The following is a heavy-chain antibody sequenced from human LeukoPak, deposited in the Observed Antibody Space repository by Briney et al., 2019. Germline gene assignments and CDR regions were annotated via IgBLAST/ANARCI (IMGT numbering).Heavy chain of an antibody. Sequence: GGSLRLSCAASGFTFSSYGMHWVRQAPGKGLEWVAVISYDGSNKYYADSVKGRFTISRDNSKNTLYLQMNSLRAEDTAVYYCAKLSSNTGEAFDIWGQGTMVTVSS. J-gene: IGHJ3*02. D-gene: IGHD2/OR15-2a*01. CDR2: ISYDGSNK. CDR1: GFTFSSYG. CDR3: AKLSSNTGEAFDI. V-gene: IGHV3-30*18.